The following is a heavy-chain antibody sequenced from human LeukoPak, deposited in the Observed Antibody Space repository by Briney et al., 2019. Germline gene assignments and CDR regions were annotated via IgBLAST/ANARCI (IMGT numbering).Heavy chain of an antibody. D-gene: IGHD6-13*01. CDR2: ISTNGDTT. Sequence: GGSLRLSCAASGFTFSNAWMSWVRQAPGKGLEYVSAISTNGDTTYYADSVKGRFTISRDNSKNTLYLQMSSLRTEDTAVYYCVKGPYSSTWPFFDYWGQGTLVTVSS. CDR1: GFTFSNAW. J-gene: IGHJ4*02. CDR3: VKGPYSSTWPFFDY. V-gene: IGHV3-64D*08.